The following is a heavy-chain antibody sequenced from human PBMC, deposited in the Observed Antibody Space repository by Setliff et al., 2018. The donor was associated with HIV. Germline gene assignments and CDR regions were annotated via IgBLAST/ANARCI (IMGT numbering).Heavy chain of an antibody. Sequence: SETLSLTCAVYGGSFSGYYWGWIRQLPEKGLEWIGSIYYSGSAYHNPSLKSRVAMSVDTAKKQFSLKLTSLTGADTAVYYCVRVGGGSWLGIHYYYYMDVWGKGITVTVSS. CDR3: VRVGGGSWLGIHYYYYMDV. V-gene: IGHV4-34*01. CDR2: IYYSGSA. J-gene: IGHJ6*03. D-gene: IGHD2-15*01. CDR1: GGSFSGYY.